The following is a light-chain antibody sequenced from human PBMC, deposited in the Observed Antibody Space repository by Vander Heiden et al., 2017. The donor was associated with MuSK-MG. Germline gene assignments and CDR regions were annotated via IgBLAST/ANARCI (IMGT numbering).Light chain of an antibody. CDR1: QSLSSY. CDR3: QQRSNWPPEVT. CDR2: DAS. Sequence: EIVLTQSPATLSLSPGERATLPCRASQSLSSYLAWYQQKPGQAPRLLIYDASNRATGSPARFSGSGSGTDFTLTISSLEPEDVAVDYCQQRSNWPPEVTFGGGTKVEIK. V-gene: IGKV3-11*01. J-gene: IGKJ4*01.